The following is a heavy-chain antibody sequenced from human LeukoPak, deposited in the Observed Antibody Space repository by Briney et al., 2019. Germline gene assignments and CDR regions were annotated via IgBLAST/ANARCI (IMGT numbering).Heavy chain of an antibody. CDR2: ISSSSSYI. V-gene: IGHV3-21*01. CDR1: GFTFSSYS. Sequence: PGGSLRLSCAASGFTFSSYSMNWVRQAPGKGLEWVSPISSSSSYIYYADSVKGRFTISRDNAKNSLYLQMNSLRAEDTAVYYCARDVCSSTSGCYYYGMDVWGQGTTVTVSS. J-gene: IGHJ6*02. D-gene: IGHD2-2*01. CDR3: ARDVCSSTSGCYYYGMDV.